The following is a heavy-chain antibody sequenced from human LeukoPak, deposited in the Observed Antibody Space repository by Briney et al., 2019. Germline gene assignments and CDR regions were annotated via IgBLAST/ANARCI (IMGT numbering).Heavy chain of an antibody. CDR3: AGTYWSGSDAFDI. CDR2: INPNSGGT. CDR1: GYTFTGYY. J-gene: IGHJ3*02. D-gene: IGHD3-3*01. V-gene: IGHV1-2*02. Sequence: ASVNASCKASGYTFTGYYMHWVRQAPGQGLEWMGWINPNSGGTNYAQKFQGRVTMTRDTSISTAYMELSRLRSDDTAVYYCAGTYWSGSDAFDIWGQGTMVTVSS.